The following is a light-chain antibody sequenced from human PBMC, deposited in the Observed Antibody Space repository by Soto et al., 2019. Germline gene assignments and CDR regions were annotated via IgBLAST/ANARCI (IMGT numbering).Light chain of an antibody. V-gene: IGLV3-21*02. CDR1: NIGTKS. CDR3: QVWDSISDHPVV. J-gene: IGLJ2*01. CDR2: DDS. Sequence: SYELTQPPSVSVAPGQTARVTCGGKNIGTKSVHWYQHKPGHAPVVVVYDDSVRPSGIPERFSGSNSKNTATLSITRVEAGDEADYYCQVWDSISDHPVVFGGGTKLTVL.